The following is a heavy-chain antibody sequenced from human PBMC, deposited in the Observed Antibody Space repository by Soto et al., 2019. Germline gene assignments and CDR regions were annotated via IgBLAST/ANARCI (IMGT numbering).Heavy chain of an antibody. CDR1: GDSLSSGSHY. CDR2: FYYTGNT. J-gene: IGHJ4*02. D-gene: IGHD3-9*01. Sequence: QLQLQESGPGLVKPSETLSLACTVSGDSLSSGSHYWGWIRQPPGKGLEWIGSFYYTGNTYYNPSLKSRVIISVDTSKSQFSLRLTSVTAADTAVYYCARQHTTIVTGDWGQGTLVTVSS. V-gene: IGHV4-39*01. CDR3: ARQHTTIVTGD.